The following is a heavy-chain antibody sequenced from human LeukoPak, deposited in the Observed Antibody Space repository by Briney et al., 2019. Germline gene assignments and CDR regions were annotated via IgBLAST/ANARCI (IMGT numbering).Heavy chain of an antibody. CDR2: ISGSGGST. CDR3: ARYRSDIVATWEYYFDY. J-gene: IGHJ4*02. D-gene: IGHD5-12*01. V-gene: IGHV3-23*01. CDR1: GFTFSSYA. Sequence: GGSLRLSCAASGFTFSSYAMSWVRQAPGKGLEWVSAISGSGGSTYYADSVKGRFTISRDNSKNTLYLQMNSLRAEDTAVYYCARYRSDIVATWEYYFDYWGQGTLVTVSS.